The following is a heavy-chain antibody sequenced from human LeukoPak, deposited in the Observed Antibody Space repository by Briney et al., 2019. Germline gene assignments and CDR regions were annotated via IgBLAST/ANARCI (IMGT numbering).Heavy chain of an antibody. Sequence: GGSLRLSCAASGFSFDDYAMHRVRQALGKGLEWVSLISANGGSTYYADSVRGRFTISRDNNKNSLYLQMNSLTTEDTAFYYCAKGYNAESWGQGTLVTVSS. CDR1: GFSFDDYA. V-gene: IGHV3-43*02. D-gene: IGHD5-24*01. CDR3: AKGYNAES. J-gene: IGHJ4*02. CDR2: ISANGGST.